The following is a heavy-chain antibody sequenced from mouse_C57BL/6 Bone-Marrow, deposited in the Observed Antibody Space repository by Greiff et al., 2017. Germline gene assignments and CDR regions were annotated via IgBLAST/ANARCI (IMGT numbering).Heavy chain of an antibody. V-gene: IGHV1-55*01. CDR2: IYPGSGST. D-gene: IGHD2-3*01. Sequence: QVQLQQPGAELVKPGASVKMSCKASGYTFTSYWITWVKQRPGQGLEWIGDIYPGSGSTNYNEKFKSKATLTVDTSSSTAYMQLSSLTSEYSAVYYCAREDGYFPYWYFDVWGTGTTVTVSS. CDR3: AREDGYFPYWYFDV. J-gene: IGHJ1*03. CDR1: GYTFTSYW.